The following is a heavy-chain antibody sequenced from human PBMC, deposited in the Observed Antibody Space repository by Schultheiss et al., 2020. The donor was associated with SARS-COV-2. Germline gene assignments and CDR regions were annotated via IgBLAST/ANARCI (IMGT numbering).Heavy chain of an antibody. CDR1: GFTFSSYW. V-gene: IGHV3-23*01. D-gene: IGHD7-27*01. Sequence: GESLKISCAASGFTFSSYWMHWVRQAPGKGLEWVSAISGSGGSTYYADSVKGRFTISRDNSKNTLYLQMNSLRVEDTAVYYCAREKGLGSSYGMDVWGQGTTVTVSS. J-gene: IGHJ6*02. CDR2: ISGSGGST. CDR3: AREKGLGSSYGMDV.